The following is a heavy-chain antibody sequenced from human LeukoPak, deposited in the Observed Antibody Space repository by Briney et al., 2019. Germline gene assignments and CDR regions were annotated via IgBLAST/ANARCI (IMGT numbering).Heavy chain of an antibody. CDR3: ASVAGTSDY. Sequence: GGSLRLSCAASGFTFSSYWMTWVRQAPGQGLEWVANIKQDGSEKYYVDSVKGRFTISRDDAKNSLYLQMNSLRAEDTAVYYCASVAGTSDYWGQGTLVTVSS. CDR1: GFTFSSYW. J-gene: IGHJ4*02. CDR2: IKQDGSEK. D-gene: IGHD6-19*01. V-gene: IGHV3-7*01.